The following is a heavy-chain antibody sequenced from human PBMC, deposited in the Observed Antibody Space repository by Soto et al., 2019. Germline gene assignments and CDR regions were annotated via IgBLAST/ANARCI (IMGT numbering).Heavy chain of an antibody. CDR1: GYTFTSYA. V-gene: IGHV1-3*01. J-gene: IGHJ4*02. D-gene: IGHD3-22*01. Sequence: ASVKVSCKASGYTFTSYAMHWVRQAPGQRLEWMGWINAGNGNTKYSQKFQGRVTITRDTSASTAYMELSSLRSEDTAVYYCARGYDSSGYYYVGWGYYFHYWCPGPLVTVAS. CDR2: INAGNGNT. CDR3: ARGYDSSGYYYVGWGYYFHY.